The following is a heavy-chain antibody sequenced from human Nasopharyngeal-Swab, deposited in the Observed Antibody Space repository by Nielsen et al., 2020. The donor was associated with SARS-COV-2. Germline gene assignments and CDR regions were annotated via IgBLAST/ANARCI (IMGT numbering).Heavy chain of an antibody. CDR2: ISSSSYI. CDR3: ASDPYYDTSDDAFDI. D-gene: IGHD3-22*01. V-gene: IGHV3-69-1*01. J-gene: IGHJ3*02. Sequence: VRQAPGKGLEWVSSISSSSYIYYADSVKGRFTISRDNAKNSLYLQMNCLRAEDTAVYYCASDPYYDTSDDAFDIWGQGTMVTVSS.